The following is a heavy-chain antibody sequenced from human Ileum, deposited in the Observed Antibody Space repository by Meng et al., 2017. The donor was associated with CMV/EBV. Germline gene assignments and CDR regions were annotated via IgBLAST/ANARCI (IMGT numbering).Heavy chain of an antibody. CDR2: SNPVDGST. Sequence: FGDTFTSYYIRWVRPAPGQGLEWMGMSNPVDGSTTYTQKFQGRVIMTWDTSTSTVYMELSSLRSEDTAVYYCARAATVFDSTLLEYWGQGTLVTVSS. J-gene: IGHJ4*02. CDR1: GDTFTSYY. D-gene: IGHD3-9*01. V-gene: IGHV1-46*01. CDR3: ARAATVFDSTLLEY.